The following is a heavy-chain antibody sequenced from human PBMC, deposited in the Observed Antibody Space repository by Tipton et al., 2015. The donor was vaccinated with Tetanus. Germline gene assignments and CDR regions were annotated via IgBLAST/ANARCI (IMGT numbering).Heavy chain of an antibody. CDR3: ARHVGGYGSPPHDL. CDR2: ISHSATT. V-gene: IGHV4-39*01. D-gene: IGHD3-10*01. Sequence: LRLSCFVSGGSISTKTYYWGWIRQTPGKGLEWIASISHSATTFYNPSLKSGVTMSVDPSKNQFSVGLSSVTAADTGVYYCARHVGGYGSPPHDLWGQGTLVTVSS. CDR1: GGSISTKTYY. J-gene: IGHJ5*02.